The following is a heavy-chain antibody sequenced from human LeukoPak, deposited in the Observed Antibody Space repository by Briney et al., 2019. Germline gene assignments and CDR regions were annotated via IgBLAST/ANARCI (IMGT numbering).Heavy chain of an antibody. CDR2: INPSGGST. CDR1: GYTFTGYY. Sequence: ASVKVSCKASGYTFTGYYMHWVRQAPGQGLEWMGIINPSGGSTSYAQKFQGRVTVTRDTSTTTVYMELSSLRSEDTAVFYCARPLGGAHDAFDIWGQGTMVTVSS. J-gene: IGHJ3*02. D-gene: IGHD1-26*01. V-gene: IGHV1-46*01. CDR3: ARPLGGAHDAFDI.